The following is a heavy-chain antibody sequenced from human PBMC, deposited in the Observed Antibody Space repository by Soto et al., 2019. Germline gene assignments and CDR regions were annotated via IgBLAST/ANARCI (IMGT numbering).Heavy chain of an antibody. D-gene: IGHD5-12*01. CDR2: INHSGST. CDR3: ARGARYSGYYLLLGD. V-gene: IGHV4-34*01. J-gene: IGHJ4*02. CDR1: GGSFSGYY. Sequence: SETLSLTCAVYGGSFSGYYWRWIRQPPGKGLEWIGEINHSGSTNYNPSLKSRVTISVDTSKNQCSLELSSVPSADTAFYYFARGARYSGYYLLLGDWGQVTLVTLSS.